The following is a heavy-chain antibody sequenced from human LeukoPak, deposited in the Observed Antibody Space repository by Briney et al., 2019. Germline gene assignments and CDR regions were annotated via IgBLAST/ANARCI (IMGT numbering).Heavy chain of an antibody. D-gene: IGHD1-1*01. CDR1: GGSISNYY. CDR2: IYYSGST. CDR3: ARGFSVWTGYYYYYGMDV. J-gene: IGHJ6*02. V-gene: IGHV4-59*01. Sequence: KPPETPSLTCSVSGGSISNYYWSWIRQPPGMGLEWIGNIYYSGSTDYNPSLKSPVTMSVDTSKNQFSLKMSSVTAADTAVYYCARGFSVWTGYYYYYGMDVWGLGTTVTVSS.